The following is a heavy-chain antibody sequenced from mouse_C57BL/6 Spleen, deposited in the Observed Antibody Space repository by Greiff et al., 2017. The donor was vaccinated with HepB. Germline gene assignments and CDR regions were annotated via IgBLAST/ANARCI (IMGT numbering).Heavy chain of an antibody. CDR1: GFTFSDYG. Sequence: EVQLQQSGGGLVKPGGSLKLSCAASGFTFSDYGMHWVRQAPEKGLEWVAYISSGSSTIYYADTVKGRFTISRDNAKNTLFLQMTSLRSEDTAMYYCAMGGFDYWGQGTTLTVSS. CDR3: AMGGFDY. J-gene: IGHJ2*01. CDR2: ISSGSSTI. V-gene: IGHV5-17*01.